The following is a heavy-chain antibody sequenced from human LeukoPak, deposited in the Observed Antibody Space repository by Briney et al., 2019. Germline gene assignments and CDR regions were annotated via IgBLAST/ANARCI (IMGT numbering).Heavy chain of an antibody. D-gene: IGHD3-22*01. Sequence: SETLSLTCTVSGGSISSYYWSWIRQPPGKGLEWIGEINHSGSTNYNPSLKSRVTISVDTSKNQFSLKLSSVTAADTAVYYCARGSSGYYRCTPLDYWGQGTLVTVSS. J-gene: IGHJ4*02. CDR3: ARGSSGYYRCTPLDY. V-gene: IGHV4-34*01. CDR2: INHSGST. CDR1: GGSISSYY.